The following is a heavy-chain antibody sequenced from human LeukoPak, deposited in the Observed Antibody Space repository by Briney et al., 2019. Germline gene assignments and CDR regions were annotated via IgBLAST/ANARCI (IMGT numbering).Heavy chain of an antibody. Sequence: GGSLRLSCAASGFTVSSNYMSWVRQAPGNGLEWVSVIYSGGSTYYADSVKGRFTISRHNSKNTLYLQMNSLRAEDTAVYYCARDRLAAAGTYSSDYWGQGTLVTVSS. D-gene: IGHD6-13*01. CDR2: IYSGGST. CDR1: GFTVSSNY. CDR3: ARDRLAAAGTYSSDY. V-gene: IGHV3-53*04. J-gene: IGHJ4*02.